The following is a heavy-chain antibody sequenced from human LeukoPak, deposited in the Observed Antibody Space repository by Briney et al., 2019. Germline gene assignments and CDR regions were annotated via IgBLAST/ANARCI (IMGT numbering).Heavy chain of an antibody. D-gene: IGHD3-10*01. J-gene: IGHJ5*02. V-gene: IGHV4-34*01. CDR2: INHSGST. CDR3: ARSKVLLWFGTNWFDP. CDR1: GGSFIGYY. Sequence: SKTLSLTCAVYGGSFIGYYWSWIRQPPGKGLEWIGEINHSGSTNYNPSLKSRVTISVDTSKNQFSLKLSSVTAADTAVYYCARSKVLLWFGTNWFDPWGQGTLVTVSS.